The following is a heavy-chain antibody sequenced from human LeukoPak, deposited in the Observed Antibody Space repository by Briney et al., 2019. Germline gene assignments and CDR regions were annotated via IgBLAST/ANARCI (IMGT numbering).Heavy chain of an antibody. J-gene: IGHJ2*01. Sequence: GGSLRLSCAASGFTFNGYWIHWVRQVPEKGLVWVSRINRDGGMHYADSVRGRFAISRDNTKNTVSLQMNSLRDEDTGVYFCARANPADFDLWGRGTVVIVSS. D-gene: IGHD1-14*01. CDR3: ARANPADFDL. CDR2: INRDGGM. V-gene: IGHV3-74*01. CDR1: GFTFNGYW.